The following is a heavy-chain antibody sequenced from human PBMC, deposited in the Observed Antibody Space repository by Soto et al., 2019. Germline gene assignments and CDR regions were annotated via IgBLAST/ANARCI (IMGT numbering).Heavy chain of an antibody. J-gene: IGHJ4*02. V-gene: IGHV4-30-4*01. CDR1: GGSLIIRKNY. CDR3: ARGPPFH. Sequence: TVSVTCADSGGSLIIRKNYWTWIRQPPGKGLEWIGYISYSGSTHYSPSLKSRVSITVDTSKNQFSLNLASVSAEDTAVYYCARGPPFHWGQGTLVTVS. D-gene: IGHD3-16*01. CDR2: ISYSGST.